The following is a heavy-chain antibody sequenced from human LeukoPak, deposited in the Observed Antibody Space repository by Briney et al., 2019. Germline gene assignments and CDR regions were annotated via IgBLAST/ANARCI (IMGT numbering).Heavy chain of an antibody. Sequence: GGSLRLSCAASGFTFSSYGMHWVRQAPGKGLEWVAVIWYDGSNKYYADSAKGRFTISRDNSKNTLYLQMNSLRVEDTAVYYCARLPRGDYWGQGTLVTVSS. CDR3: ARLPRGDY. J-gene: IGHJ4*02. D-gene: IGHD3-16*01. CDR2: IWYDGSNK. CDR1: GFTFSSYG. V-gene: IGHV3-33*01.